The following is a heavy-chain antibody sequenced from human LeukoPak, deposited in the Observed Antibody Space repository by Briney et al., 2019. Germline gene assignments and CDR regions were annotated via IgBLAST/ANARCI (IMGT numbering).Heavy chain of an antibody. V-gene: IGHV4-59*01. CDR2: IYYSGST. CDR1: GGSISTYY. CDR3: ARDKGLYARLKYYFDY. D-gene: IGHD2-8*01. Sequence: SETLSLTCTVSGGSISTYYWSWIRQPPGKGLEWIGYIYYSGSTNYNPSLKSRVTISVDTSKNQFSLKLSSVTAADTAVYSCARDKGLYARLKYYFDYWGQGTLVTVSS. J-gene: IGHJ4*02.